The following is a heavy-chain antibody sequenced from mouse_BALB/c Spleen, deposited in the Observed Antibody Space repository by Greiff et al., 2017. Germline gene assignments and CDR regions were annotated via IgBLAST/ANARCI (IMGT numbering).Heavy chain of an antibody. J-gene: IGHJ2*01. D-gene: IGHD1-2*01. CDR2: ISNLAYSI. V-gene: IGHV5-15*02. CDR3: ARESTAGPFDY. CDR1: GFTFSDYG. Sequence: EVKVVESGGGLVQPGGSRKLSCAASGFTFSDYGMAWVRQAPGKGPEWVAFISNLAYSIYYADTVTGRFTISRENAKNTLYLEMSSLRSEDTAMYYCARESTAGPFDYWGQGTTLTVSS.